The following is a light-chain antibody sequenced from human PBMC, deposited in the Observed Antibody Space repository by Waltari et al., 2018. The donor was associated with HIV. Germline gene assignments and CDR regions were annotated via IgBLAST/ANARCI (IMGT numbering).Light chain of an antibody. J-gene: IGKJ4*01. CDR2: GAF. V-gene: IGKV1-39*01. Sequence: DIQMTQSPSSLSASVGDRVTITCRSSQTISTYINWYQHKPGQAPKLLIYGAFSLQSGVPSGFSGSGSGTDFTLTITSLQPEDFATYYCQQSYKIPLIFGGGTKVEL. CDR1: QTISTY. CDR3: QQSYKIPLI.